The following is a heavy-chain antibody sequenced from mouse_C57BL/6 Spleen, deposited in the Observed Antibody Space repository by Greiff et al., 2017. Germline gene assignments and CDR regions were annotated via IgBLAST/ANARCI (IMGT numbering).Heavy chain of an antibody. CDR1: GYTFTSYW. D-gene: IGHD3-2*02. CDR2: IYPGSGST. CDR3: AGRKQLRLLIYFDY. J-gene: IGHJ2*01. V-gene: IGHV1-55*01. Sequence: VQLQQPGAELVKPGASVKMSCKASGYTFTSYWITWVKQRPGQGLEWIGDIYPGSGSTNYNEKFKCKATLTVDTSSSTAYMQLSSLTSEDSAVYYCAGRKQLRLLIYFDYWGQGTTLTVSS.